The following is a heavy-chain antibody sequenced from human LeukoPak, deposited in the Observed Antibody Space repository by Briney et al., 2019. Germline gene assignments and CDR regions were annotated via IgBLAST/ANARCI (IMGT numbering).Heavy chain of an antibody. CDR2: IYYSGST. Sequence: SETLSLTCTVSGGSISSSSYYWGWIRQPPGKGLEWIGSIYYSGSTYYNPSPKSRVTISVDTSKNQFSLKLSSVTAADTAVYYCARGSAAAPFDYWGQGTLVTVSS. D-gene: IGHD2-2*01. V-gene: IGHV4-39*07. CDR3: ARGSAAAPFDY. J-gene: IGHJ4*02. CDR1: GGSISSSSYY.